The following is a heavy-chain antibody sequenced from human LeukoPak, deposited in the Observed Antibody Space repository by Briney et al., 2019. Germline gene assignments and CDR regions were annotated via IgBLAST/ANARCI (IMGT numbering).Heavy chain of an antibody. CDR2: ISYNGNQ. Sequence: GGSLRLSCAASGFPFVNYGFHWVRQAPVKALEWVAFISYNGNQKYGDSVKGRFTISRDNAKNSLYLQMNSLRAEDTAVYYCARDRSTVIYWGQGTPVTVSS. D-gene: IGHD4-17*01. V-gene: IGHV3-30-3*01. CDR3: ARDRSTVIY. CDR1: GFPFVNYG. J-gene: IGHJ4*02.